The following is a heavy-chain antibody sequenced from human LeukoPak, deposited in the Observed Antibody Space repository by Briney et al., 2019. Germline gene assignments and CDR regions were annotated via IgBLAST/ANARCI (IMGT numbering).Heavy chain of an antibody. V-gene: IGHV3-7*01. CDR3: ARGYGGQWLVTFDY. CDR1: GFTFSRYW. Sequence: GGSLRLSCAASGFTFSRYWMSWVRQAPGKGLEWVANIKEDGSEKNYVESVKGRFTITRDNAKNSLYLQMNSLRAEDTAVYYCARGYGGQWLVTFDYWGQGTLVTVSS. D-gene: IGHD6-19*01. J-gene: IGHJ4*02. CDR2: IKEDGSEK.